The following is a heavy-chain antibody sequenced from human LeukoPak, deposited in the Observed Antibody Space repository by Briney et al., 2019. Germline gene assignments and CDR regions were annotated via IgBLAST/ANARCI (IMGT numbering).Heavy chain of an antibody. CDR3: ARGPHTGVNYYDSSGYYY. V-gene: IGHV4-34*01. J-gene: IGHJ4*02. Sequence: SETLSLTCAAYGGPFSGYYWSWIRQPPGKGLEWIGEINHSGSTNYNPSPKSRVTISVDTSKNQFSLKLSSVTAADTAVYYCARGPHTGVNYYDSSGYYYWGQGTLVTVSS. CDR2: INHSGST. D-gene: IGHD3-22*01. CDR1: GGPFSGYY.